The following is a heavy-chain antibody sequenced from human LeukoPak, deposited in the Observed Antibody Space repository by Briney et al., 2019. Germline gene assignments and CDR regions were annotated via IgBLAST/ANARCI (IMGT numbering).Heavy chain of an antibody. CDR2: ISSSGSTI. D-gene: IGHD3-16*02. CDR1: GFTFSDYY. Sequence: GGSLRLSCAASGFTFSDYYMSWIRQAPGKGLGWVSYISSSGSTIYYADSVKGRFTISRDNAKNSLYLQMNSLRAEDTAVYYCARELIDVWGSYRYDFDYWGQGTLVTVSS. CDR3: ARELIDVWGSYRYDFDY. V-gene: IGHV3-11*04. J-gene: IGHJ4*02.